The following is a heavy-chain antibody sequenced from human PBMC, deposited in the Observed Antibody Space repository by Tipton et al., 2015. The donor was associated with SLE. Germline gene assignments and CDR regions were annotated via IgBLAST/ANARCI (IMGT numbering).Heavy chain of an antibody. CDR1: GFTFSSYG. CDR2: IYGSGGGT. Sequence: GSLRLSCAASGFTFSSYGMLWVRQAPGKGLEWVSLIYGSGGGTYYADSVKGRFTISRDNAKNSLYLQMNSLRAEDTAVYYWARARRTVTPYGMDVWGQGTTVTVSS. V-gene: IGHV3-21*01. D-gene: IGHD4-17*01. CDR3: ARARRTVTPYGMDV. J-gene: IGHJ6*02.